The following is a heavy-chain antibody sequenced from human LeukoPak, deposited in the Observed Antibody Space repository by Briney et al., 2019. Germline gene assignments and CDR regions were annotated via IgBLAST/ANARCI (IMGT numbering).Heavy chain of an antibody. V-gene: IGHV3-23*01. D-gene: IGHD3-22*01. CDR1: GFTFSSYG. J-gene: IGHJ5*02. CDR3: ANDRGGYYDSSA. CDR2: ISGSGGST. Sequence: GGSLRLSCAASGFTFSSYGMSWVRQAPGKGLEWVSAISGSGGSTYYADSVKGRFTISRDNSKNTLYLQMNSLRAEDTAVYYCANDRGGYYDSSAWGQGTLVTVSS.